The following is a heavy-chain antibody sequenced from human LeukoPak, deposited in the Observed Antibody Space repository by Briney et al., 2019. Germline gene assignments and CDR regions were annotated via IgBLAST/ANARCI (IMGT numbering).Heavy chain of an antibody. Sequence: SETLSLTCAVYGGSFSDYYWNWIRQPPGKGPEWIGEINDRGTTNHNPSLKSRVTILVDTSKNQFSLRLSSVTAADTAVYYCARGFRGNSRGSLDIWGQGTMVTVSS. J-gene: IGHJ3*02. D-gene: IGHD4-23*01. CDR1: GGSFSDYY. CDR2: INDRGTT. CDR3: ARGFRGNSRGSLDI. V-gene: IGHV4-34*01.